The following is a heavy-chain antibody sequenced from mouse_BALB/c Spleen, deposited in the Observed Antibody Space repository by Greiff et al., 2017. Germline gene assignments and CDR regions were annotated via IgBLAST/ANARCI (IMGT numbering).Heavy chain of an antibody. V-gene: IGHV1S137*01. J-gene: IGHJ4*01. CDR3: ARGLITTVGAMDY. Sequence: VQLQQSGAELVRPGVSVKISCKGSGYTFTDYTMHWVKQSHAKSLEWIGVISTYYGDASYNQKFKGKATLTLDKSSSTAYMDLSSLTSEDSTVYYCARGLITTVGAMDYWGQGTSVTVSS. D-gene: IGHD1-1*01. CDR2: ISTYYGDA. CDR1: GYTFTDYT.